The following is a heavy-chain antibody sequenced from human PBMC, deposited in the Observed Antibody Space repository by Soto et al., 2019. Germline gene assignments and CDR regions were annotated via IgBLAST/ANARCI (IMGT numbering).Heavy chain of an antibody. Sequence: ASVKVSCKASGYTLTTFFMHWVRQAPGQGLEWMGVINPGYPAGRSTTYAQKFQGRVTMTTDTSTSTVYMELSRLRSDDTAAYYSATEDLAAAATTGMDVWGQGTTVTVSS. CDR3: ATEDLAAAATTGMDV. J-gene: IGHJ6*02. CDR1: GYTLTTFF. CDR2: INPGYPAGRST. V-gene: IGHV1-46*01. D-gene: IGHD6-13*01.